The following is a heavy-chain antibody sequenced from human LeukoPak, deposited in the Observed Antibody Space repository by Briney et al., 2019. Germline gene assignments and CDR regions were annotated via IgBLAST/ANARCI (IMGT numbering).Heavy chain of an antibody. Sequence: GGSLRLSCAASGFTFSSYWLSWVRQAPGKGLEWVANIKQDGSVKYYVDSVKGRFTISRDNAENSLYLQMHSLRAEDTAVYYCARDQGYYFDYWGQGTLVTVSS. CDR3: ARDQGYYFDY. CDR1: GFTFSSYW. J-gene: IGHJ4*02. V-gene: IGHV3-7*01. CDR2: IKQDGSVK.